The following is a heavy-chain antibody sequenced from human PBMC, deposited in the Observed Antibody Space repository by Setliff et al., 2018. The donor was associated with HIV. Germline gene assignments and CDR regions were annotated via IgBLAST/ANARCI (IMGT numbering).Heavy chain of an antibody. CDR2: IIPIFGTT. V-gene: IGHV1-69*13. D-gene: IGHD3-22*01. CDR1: GGTFSSYT. J-gene: IGHJ3*02. CDR3: ARGPNYYDSSGYYYRDAFDI. Sequence: SVKVSCKASGGTFSSYTISWVRQAPGQGLEWMGGIIPIFGTTNYAQKFQGRVTITADESTSTAYMELSSLRSEDTAVYYCARGPNYYDSSGYYYRDAFDIWGQGTMVTVSS.